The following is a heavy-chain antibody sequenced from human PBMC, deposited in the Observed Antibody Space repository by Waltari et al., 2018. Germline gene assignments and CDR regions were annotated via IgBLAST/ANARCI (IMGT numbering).Heavy chain of an antibody. CDR1: GYSISSGYY. CDR3: ARDSRQAFDI. Sequence: QVQLQESGPGLVKPSETLSLTCTVSGYSISSGYYWGWIRQPPGKGLEWIGSIYHSGSTNYNPSLKSRVTISVDTSKNLFSLKLSSVTAADTAVYYCARDSRQAFDIWGQGTMVTVSS. CDR2: IYHSGST. J-gene: IGHJ3*02. V-gene: IGHV4-38-2*02.